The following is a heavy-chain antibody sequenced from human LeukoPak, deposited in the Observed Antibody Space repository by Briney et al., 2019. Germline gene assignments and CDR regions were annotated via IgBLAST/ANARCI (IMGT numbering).Heavy chain of an antibody. CDR1: GYTLTELS. CDR3: ATGNGGYYYDSSGYYGY. D-gene: IGHD3-22*01. J-gene: IGHJ4*02. V-gene: IGHV1-24*01. Sequence: GASVKVSCKVSGYTLTELSMHWVRQAPGKGLEWMGGFDPEDGETIYAQKFQGRVTMTEDTSTDTAYMELSSLRSEDTAVYYCATGNGGYYYDSSGYYGYWGLGTLVTVSS. CDR2: FDPEDGET.